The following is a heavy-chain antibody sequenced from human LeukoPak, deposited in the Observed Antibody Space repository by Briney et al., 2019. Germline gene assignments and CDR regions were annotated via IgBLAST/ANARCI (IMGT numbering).Heavy chain of an antibody. CDR2: IYSGGST. J-gene: IGHJ4*02. Sequence: PGGSLRLSCAASGFTVSSNYMSWVRQAPGKGLEWVSVIYSGGSTYYADSVKGGFTISRDNSKNTLYLQMNSLRAEDTAVYYCARDTDPTQLDYWGQGTLVTVSS. CDR3: ARDTDPTQLDY. CDR1: GFTVSSNY. V-gene: IGHV3-66*01. D-gene: IGHD4-17*01.